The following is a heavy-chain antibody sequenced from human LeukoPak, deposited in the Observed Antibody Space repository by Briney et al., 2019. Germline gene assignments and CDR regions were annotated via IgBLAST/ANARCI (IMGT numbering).Heavy chain of an antibody. J-gene: IGHJ4*02. CDR3: ARCPRTLHYYDSSGYPDFVDY. CDR1: GGSISSGGYY. V-gene: IGHV4-31*03. D-gene: IGHD3-22*01. Sequence: PSQTLSLTCTVSGGSISSGGYYWSWIRQHPGKGLEWIGYIYYSGSTYYNPSLKSRVTISVDTSKNQFSLELSSVTAADTAVYYCARCPRTLHYYDSSGYPDFVDYWGQGTLVTVSS. CDR2: IYYSGST.